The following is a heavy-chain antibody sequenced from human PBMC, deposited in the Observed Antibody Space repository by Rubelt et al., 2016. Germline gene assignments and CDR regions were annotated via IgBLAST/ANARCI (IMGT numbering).Heavy chain of an antibody. Sequence: QVQLVQSGAEVKKPGASVKVSCKVSGYTLTELSMHWVRPAPGKGLEWMGGFDPADGETIYAQKFQGRGTMTEDTSTDTAYMELSSLRAGETAVYYCATASPYCSGGSCYWGQGTLVTVSS. CDR3: ATASPYCSGGSCY. J-gene: IGHJ4*02. CDR1: GYTLTELS. D-gene: IGHD2-15*01. V-gene: IGHV1-24*01. CDR2: FDPADGET.